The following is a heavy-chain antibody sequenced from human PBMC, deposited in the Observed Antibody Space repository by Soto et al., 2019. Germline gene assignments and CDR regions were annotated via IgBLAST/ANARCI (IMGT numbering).Heavy chain of an antibody. CDR2: INHSGST. D-gene: IGHD3-10*01. CDR1: GGSFSGYY. V-gene: IGHV4-34*01. CDR3: ARGNRITMVRGVITTLNWFDP. Sequence: SETLSLTCAVYGGSFSGYYWSWIRQPPGKGLEWIGEINHSGSTNYNPSLKSRVTISVDTSKNQFSLKLSSVTAADTAVYYCARGNRITMVRGVITTLNWFDPWGQGTLVTVS. J-gene: IGHJ5*02.